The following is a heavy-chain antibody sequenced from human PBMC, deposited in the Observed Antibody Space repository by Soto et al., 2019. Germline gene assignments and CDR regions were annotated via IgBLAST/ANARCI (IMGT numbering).Heavy chain of an antibody. CDR1: AGTLNNYA. V-gene: IGHV1-69*13. D-gene: IGHD3-3*01. Sequence: ASVKVSCKASAGTLNNYAINWVRQAPGQGLEWVGGILPVSAPPDYAQKFQGRVSITADHSTGTVYMELSRLKSEDTAVYFCATDSNYDVSNSFWGQGTLVTVSS. J-gene: IGHJ4*02. CDR3: ATDSNYDVSNSF. CDR2: ILPVSAPP.